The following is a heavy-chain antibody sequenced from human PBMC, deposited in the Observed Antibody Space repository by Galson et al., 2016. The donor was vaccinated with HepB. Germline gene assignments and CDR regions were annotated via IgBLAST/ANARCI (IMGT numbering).Heavy chain of an antibody. D-gene: IGHD3-10*01. CDR3: ATMCGSPICPSGEYFQY. CDR1: GASLSSSLW. J-gene: IGHJ1*01. CDR2: IYHSGSS. V-gene: IGHV4-4*02. Sequence: ETLSLTCAVSGASLSSSLWWTWVRQPPGKGLEWIGEIYHSGSSNYNPSLKSRVNIPVDKSKSLFSLRLASVTAADTAVYYCATMCGSPICPSGEYFQYWGQGTLVIVS.